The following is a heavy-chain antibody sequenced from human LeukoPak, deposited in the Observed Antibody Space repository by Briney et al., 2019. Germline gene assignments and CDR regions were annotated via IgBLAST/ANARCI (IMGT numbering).Heavy chain of an antibody. CDR3: ARDRMVRGVRNWFDS. J-gene: IGHJ5*01. D-gene: IGHD3-10*01. CDR2: ISYDGSNK. Sequence: PGGSLRLSCAASGFTFSTYVMAWVRQAPGKGLEWVAVISYDGSNKYYADSVKGRFTISRDNSKNTLYLQMNSLRAEDTAVYYCARDRMVRGVRNWFDSWGQGTLVTVSS. V-gene: IGHV3-30*03. CDR1: GFTFSTYV.